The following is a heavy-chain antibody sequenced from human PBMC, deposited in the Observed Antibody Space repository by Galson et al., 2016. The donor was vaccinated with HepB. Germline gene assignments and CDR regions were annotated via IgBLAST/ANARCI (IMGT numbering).Heavy chain of an antibody. CDR1: GVSIRDNTW. Sequence: ETLSLTCNVSGVSIRDNTWWSWVRQPPGKGLEWIGEIYHGGNTNYNPSLKSRVTISVDKSKNQFSLQLSSVTAADTAVYYCARSPRDRGFDPWGQGTLVTVSS. V-gene: IGHV4-4*02. D-gene: IGHD1-14*01. CDR2: IYHGGNT. J-gene: IGHJ5*02. CDR3: ARSPRDRGFDP.